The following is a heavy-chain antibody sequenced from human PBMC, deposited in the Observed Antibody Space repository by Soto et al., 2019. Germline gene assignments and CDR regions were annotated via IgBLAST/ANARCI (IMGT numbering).Heavy chain of an antibody. CDR2: SSGSGGST. Sequence: GGSLRLSSASSGFSFRSFALFWVRQAPGKGLEWVSASSGSGGSTYYADSVKGRFTISRDNSKNTLYLQMNSLRAEDTAVYYCAKGPRIVVVPAAMDYWGQGT. J-gene: IGHJ4*02. V-gene: IGHV3-23*01. CDR1: GFSFRSFA. D-gene: IGHD2-2*01. CDR3: AKGPRIVVVPAAMDY.